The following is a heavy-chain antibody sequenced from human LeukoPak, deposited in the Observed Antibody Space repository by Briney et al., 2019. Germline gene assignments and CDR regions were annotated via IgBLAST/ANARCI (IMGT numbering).Heavy chain of an antibody. CDR3: ARDLTSYYDSSGYSPHFDY. CDR1: GFTFSSYS. Sequence: GGSLRLSCAASGFTFSSYSMNWVRQAPGKGLEWVSSISSSSSYIYYADSVKGRFTISRDNAKNSLYLQMNSLRAEDTAVYYCARDLTSYYDSSGYSPHFDYWGQGTLVTVSS. V-gene: IGHV3-21*01. D-gene: IGHD3-22*01. CDR2: ISSSSSYI. J-gene: IGHJ4*02.